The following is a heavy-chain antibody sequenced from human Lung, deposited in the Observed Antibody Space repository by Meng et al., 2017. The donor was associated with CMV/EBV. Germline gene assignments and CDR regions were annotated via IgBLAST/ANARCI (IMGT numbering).Heavy chain of an antibody. CDR1: GFIVSDNY. CDR2: IYNEGRT. Sequence: GRSLRFSLAVPGFIVSDNYISWVRQAPGKGLECISVIYNEGRTLYVDSVKGRFTISRDNFKNTGYLQMSSLRADDTAVYFCARLSDTEWLPFAMDVWGQGTKVTVSS. V-gene: IGHV3-66*02. D-gene: IGHD3-3*01. CDR3: ARLSDTEWLPFAMDV. J-gene: IGHJ6*02.